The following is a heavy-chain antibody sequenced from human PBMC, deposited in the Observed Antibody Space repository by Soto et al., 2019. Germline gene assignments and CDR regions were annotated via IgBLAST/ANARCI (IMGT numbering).Heavy chain of an antibody. CDR2: IYYSGST. V-gene: IGHV4-39*01. CDR1: GGSISSRSYY. CDR3: GRSVDTAMGDY. D-gene: IGHD5-18*01. Sequence: QVQLQESGPGLVKPSETLSLTCTVSGGSISSRSYYWGWIRQPPGKGLEWIGSIYYSGSTYYNPSLKSRATISVDMSKNQVSLKLSSVTAADTAVYYCGRSVDTAMGDYWGQGTLVTVSS. J-gene: IGHJ4*02.